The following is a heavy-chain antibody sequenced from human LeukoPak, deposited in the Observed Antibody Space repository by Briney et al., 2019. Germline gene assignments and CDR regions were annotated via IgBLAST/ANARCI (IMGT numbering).Heavy chain of an antibody. CDR1: GGSFSGYY. CDR3: ARGSTVVPFDP. Sequence: SETLSLTCAVYGGSFSGYYWSWIRQPPGKGLEWIGEINHGGSTNYNPSLKSRVTISVDTSKNQFSLKLSSVTAADTAVYYCARGSTVVPFDPWGQGTLVTVSS. J-gene: IGHJ5*02. CDR2: INHGGST. V-gene: IGHV4-34*01. D-gene: IGHD2-2*01.